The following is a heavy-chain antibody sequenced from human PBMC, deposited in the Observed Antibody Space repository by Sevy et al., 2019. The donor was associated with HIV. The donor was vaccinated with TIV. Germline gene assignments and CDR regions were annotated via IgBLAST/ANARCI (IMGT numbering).Heavy chain of an antibody. CDR3: ARRNPYYYDSSGYYYEFYYDY. V-gene: IGHV1-18*01. D-gene: IGHD3-22*01. Sequence: ASVKVSCKASGYTFTSYGISWVRQAPGQGLEWMGWISAYNGNTNYAQKLQGRVTMTTDTSTSTAYMELRSLRSDDTAVYYCARRNPYYYDSSGYYYEFYYDYWGQGTLVTVSS. J-gene: IGHJ4*02. CDR2: ISAYNGNT. CDR1: GYTFTSYG.